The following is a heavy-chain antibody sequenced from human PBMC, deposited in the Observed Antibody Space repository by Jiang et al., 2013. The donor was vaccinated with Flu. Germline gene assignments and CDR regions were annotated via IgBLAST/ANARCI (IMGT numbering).Heavy chain of an antibody. CDR3: AREVGATGLDAFDI. D-gene: IGHD1-26*01. CDR1: GGTFSSYA. J-gene: IGHJ3*02. Sequence: GAEVKKPGSSVKVSCKASGGTFSSYAISWVRQAPGQGLEWMGGIIPIFGTANYAQKFQGRVTITADKSTSTAYMELSSLRSEDTAVYYCAREVGATGLDAFDIWGQGTMVTVSS. CDR2: IIPIFGTA. V-gene: IGHV1-69*06.